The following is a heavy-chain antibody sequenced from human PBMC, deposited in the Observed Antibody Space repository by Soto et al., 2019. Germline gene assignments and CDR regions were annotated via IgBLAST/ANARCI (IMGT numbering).Heavy chain of an antibody. Sequence: ASVKVSCKASGYTFTGYYMHWVRQAPGQGLEWMGWINPNSGGTNYAQKFQGRVTMTRDTSISTAYMELSRLRSDDTAVYYCARAIFTLYGSGSSPDYWGQGTLVTVYS. CDR1: GYTFTGYY. CDR2: INPNSGGT. D-gene: IGHD3-10*01. CDR3: ARAIFTLYGSGSSPDY. J-gene: IGHJ4*02. V-gene: IGHV1-2*02.